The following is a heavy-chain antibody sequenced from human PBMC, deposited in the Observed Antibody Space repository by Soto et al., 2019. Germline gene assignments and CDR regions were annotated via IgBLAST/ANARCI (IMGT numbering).Heavy chain of an antibody. CDR2: VYPGDSDT. CDR3: ARLSGCRNGVCYKFVS. V-gene: IGHV5-51*01. CDR1: GYSFTSYW. J-gene: IGHJ4*02. Sequence: PGESLKISCQGSGYSFTSYWIAWVRQMPGKGREWMGIVYPGDSDTRYSPSFQGQVTISADKFISTAYPQWSSLKASDTAMYYCARLSGCRNGVCYKFVSWGQGILVSVSS. D-gene: IGHD2-8*01.